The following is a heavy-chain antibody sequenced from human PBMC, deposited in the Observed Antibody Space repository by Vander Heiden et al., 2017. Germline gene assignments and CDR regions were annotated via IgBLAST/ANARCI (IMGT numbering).Heavy chain of an antibody. CDR1: GVTFSSYA. CDR3: ARVGVWSYFDY. V-gene: IGHV3-30-3*01. D-gene: IGHD2-21*01. Sequence: QVRLVESGGRVVQPGRSRRLSCAAAGVTFSSYAMHWVRQAPGKGLEWVAVISYDGSNKYYADSVKGRFTISRDNSKNTLYLQMNSLRAEDTAVYYCARVGVWSYFDYWGQGTLVTVSS. CDR2: ISYDGSNK. J-gene: IGHJ4*02.